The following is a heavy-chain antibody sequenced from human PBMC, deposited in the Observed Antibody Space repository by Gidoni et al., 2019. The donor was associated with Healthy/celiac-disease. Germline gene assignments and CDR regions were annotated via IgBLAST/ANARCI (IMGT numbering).Heavy chain of an antibody. D-gene: IGHD6-13*01. J-gene: IGHJ5*02. CDR2: ISAYNGNT. CDR3: ARDASRGSAAAGWFDP. CDR1: GYTFTSYG. Sequence: QVQLVQSGAEVKKPGASVTVSCKASGYTFTSYGISWVRQDPGQGLEWMGWISAYNGNTNYAQKLQGRVTMTTDTSTSTAYMELRSLRSDDTAVYYCARDASRGSAAAGWFDPWGQGTLVTVSS. V-gene: IGHV1-18*01.